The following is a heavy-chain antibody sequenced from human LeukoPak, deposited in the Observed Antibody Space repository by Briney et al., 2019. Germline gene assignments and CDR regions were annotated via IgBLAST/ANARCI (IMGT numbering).Heavy chain of an antibody. Sequence: PGRSLRLSFSASGFTFRIYCMHWVRHVPGKGLEWVSIISYDGNVKYYADSVKGRFTISRDSFNDTLYLQMNSLRPDHSAMYYCARDRSGSYSRDYSGQGTLVTLSS. V-gene: IGHV3-30*03. D-gene: IGHD1-26*01. CDR1: GFTFRIYC. CDR2: ISYDGNVK. J-gene: IGHJ4*02. CDR3: ARDRSGSYSRDY.